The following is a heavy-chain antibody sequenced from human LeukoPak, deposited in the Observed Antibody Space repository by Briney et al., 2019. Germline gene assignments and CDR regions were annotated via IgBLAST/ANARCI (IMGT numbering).Heavy chain of an antibody. D-gene: IGHD3-10*01. CDR3: TTPAGTYIKY. V-gene: IGHV3-15*05. CDR1: GFIFDSAW. CDR2: IKSKSEGETP. J-gene: IGHJ4*02. Sequence: GGTLRLSCVASGFIFDSAWMSWVRQAPGKGLEWVGRIKSKSEGETPEYSAHMKGRVTISRDDSRNMVSLQMNNLKTEDAGVYYCTTPAGTYIKYWGQGTLVAVSS.